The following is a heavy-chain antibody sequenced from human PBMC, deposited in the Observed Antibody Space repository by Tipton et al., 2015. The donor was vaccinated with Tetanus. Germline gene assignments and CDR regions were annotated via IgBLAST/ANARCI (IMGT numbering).Heavy chain of an antibody. Sequence: SLGLSCAASGFTFSNYGMHWVRQAPGKGLEWVAVMSKDGGFKHYVDSAKGRFTISRDNAKNTLYLQMNSLRAEDTAVYYCAKDRYDSSGYYYLWDYWGQGTLVTVSS. CDR2: MSKDGGFK. CDR3: AKDRYDSSGYYYLWDY. CDR1: GFTFSNYG. V-gene: IGHV3-30*18. J-gene: IGHJ4*02. D-gene: IGHD3-22*01.